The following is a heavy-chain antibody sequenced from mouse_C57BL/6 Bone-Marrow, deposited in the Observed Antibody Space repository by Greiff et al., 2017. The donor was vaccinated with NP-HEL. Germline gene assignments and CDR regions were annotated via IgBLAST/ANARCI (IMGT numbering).Heavy chain of an antibody. CDR3: ARYTAQATYYYAMDY. D-gene: IGHD3-2*02. CDR2: IRNKANGYTT. Sequence: DVQLVESGGGLVQPGGSLSLSCAASGFTFTDYYMSWVRQPPGKALEWLGFIRNKANGYTTEYSASVKGRFTISRDNSQSILYLQMNALRAEDSATYYCARYTAQATYYYAMDYWGQGTSVTVSS. J-gene: IGHJ4*01. V-gene: IGHV7-3*01. CDR1: GFTFTDYY.